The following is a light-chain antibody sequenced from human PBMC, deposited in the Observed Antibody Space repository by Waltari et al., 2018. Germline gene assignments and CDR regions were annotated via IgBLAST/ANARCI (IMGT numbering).Light chain of an antibody. CDR2: DAS. CDR1: QSVSSS. Sequence: EIVLTQSPATLSLSPGERATLSCRASQSVSSSLGWYQQRPGQAPRLLIYDASSRATGIPARFSGSGSGTDFILTISSLEPEDFAVYYCQQRSKWPITFGQGTRLEIK. CDR3: QQRSKWPIT. V-gene: IGKV3-11*01. J-gene: IGKJ5*01.